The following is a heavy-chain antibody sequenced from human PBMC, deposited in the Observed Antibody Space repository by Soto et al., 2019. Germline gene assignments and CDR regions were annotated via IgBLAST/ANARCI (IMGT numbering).Heavy chain of an antibody. CDR1: GFSLTNTRMG. J-gene: IGHJ6*02. V-gene: IGHV2-26*01. CDR3: ARMWDRWEHYYYYGMDV. CDR2: IFSNDEK. D-gene: IGHD1-26*01. Sequence: QVTLKESGPVLVKPTETLTLTCTVSGFSLTNTRMGVSWIRQPPGKALEWLAHIFSNDEKSYSTSLKSRLTISKDTSKSQVVLTMTKMDPVDTATHYCARMWDRWEHYYYYGMDVWGQGTTVTVSS.